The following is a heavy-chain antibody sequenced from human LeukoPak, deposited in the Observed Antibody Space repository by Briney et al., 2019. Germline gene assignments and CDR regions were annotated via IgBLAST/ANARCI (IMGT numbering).Heavy chain of an antibody. J-gene: IGHJ6*03. CDR1: GFTFSSYG. Sequence: GSLRLSCAASGFTFSSYGMHWVRQAPGKGLEWGAVISYDGSNKYYADSVKGRFTISRDNSKNTLYLQMNSLRAEDTAVYYCAKDQMVAAAANWGYYYYMDVWGKGTTVTISS. D-gene: IGHD6-13*01. V-gene: IGHV3-30*18. CDR2: ISYDGSNK. CDR3: AKDQMVAAAANWGYYYYMDV.